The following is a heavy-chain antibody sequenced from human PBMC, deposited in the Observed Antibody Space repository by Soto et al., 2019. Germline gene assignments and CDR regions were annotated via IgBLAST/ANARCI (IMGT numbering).Heavy chain of an antibody. CDR2: ISSSSSYI. CDR1: GFTFSSYS. J-gene: IGHJ4*02. Sequence: PGGSLRLSCAASGFTFSSYSMNWVRQAPGKGLEWVSSISSSSSYIYYADSVKGRFTISRDNAKNSLYLQMNSLRAEDTAVYYCARDPVSSDFNDYWGQGTLVTVSS. V-gene: IGHV3-21*01. D-gene: IGHD2-21*02. CDR3: ARDPVSSDFNDY.